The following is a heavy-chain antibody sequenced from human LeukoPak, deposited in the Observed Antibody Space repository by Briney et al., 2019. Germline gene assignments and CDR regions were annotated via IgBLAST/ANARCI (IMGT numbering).Heavy chain of an antibody. CDR1: GGTFSSYA. J-gene: IGHJ3*02. V-gene: IGHV1-69*13. CDR2: IIPIFGTA. D-gene: IGHD4-17*01. Sequence: GASVKVSCKASGGTFSSYAISWVRQAPGQGLGWMGGIIPIFGTANYAQKFQGRVTITADESTSTAYMELSSLRSEDTAVYYCASSMTTLNAFDIWGQGTMVTVSS. CDR3: ASSMTTLNAFDI.